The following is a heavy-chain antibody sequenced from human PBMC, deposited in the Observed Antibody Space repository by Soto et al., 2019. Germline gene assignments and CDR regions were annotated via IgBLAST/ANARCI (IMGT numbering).Heavy chain of an antibody. Sequence: QEQLQVSGPGLVEPSGTLSLTCAVSGDSLSRMNWWSWVRQPPGEGLAWIGETSESGATKYSPSLSSRVTISVDKSNNHLSLKLSSVTAADTAVYYCARHSGGTFDSWGQGVPVTVSS. CDR3: ARHSGGTFDS. J-gene: IGHJ4*02. D-gene: IGHD2-15*01. CDR2: TSESGAT. V-gene: IGHV4-4*02. CDR1: GDSLSRMNW.